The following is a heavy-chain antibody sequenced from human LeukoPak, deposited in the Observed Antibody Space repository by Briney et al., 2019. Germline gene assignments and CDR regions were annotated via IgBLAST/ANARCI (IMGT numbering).Heavy chain of an antibody. J-gene: IGHJ4*02. V-gene: IGHV4-39*01. Sequence: PSETLSLTCTVSGGSISSSNYYWGWIRQPPGQGLEWIGTIYYSGITYYNPSLKSRVTISVDTSKNQFSLKLSSVTAADTAVYYCARQTYDSSVLPTFFDFWGQGTLVTVSS. CDR3: ARQTYDSSVLPTFFDF. D-gene: IGHD3-22*01. CDR1: GGSISSSNYY. CDR2: IYYSGIT.